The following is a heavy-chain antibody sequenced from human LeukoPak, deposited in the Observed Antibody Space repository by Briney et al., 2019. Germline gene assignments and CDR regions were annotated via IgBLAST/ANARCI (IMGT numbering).Heavy chain of an antibody. CDR2: VSYDGSNK. J-gene: IGHJ4*02. CDR1: GFTFSSYA. V-gene: IGHV3-30*04. D-gene: IGHD6-6*01. CDR3: ARESSSSYPVAYYFDH. Sequence: GRSLRLSCAASGFTFSSYAMHWVRQAPGKGLEWVAVVSYDGSNKYYADSVKGRFTISRDNSKNTLFLQLNSLRTEGTAVYYCARESSSSYPVAYYFDHWGQGTLVTVSS.